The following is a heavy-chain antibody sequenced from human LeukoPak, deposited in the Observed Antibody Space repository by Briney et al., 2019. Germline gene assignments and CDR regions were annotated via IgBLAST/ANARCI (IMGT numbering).Heavy chain of an antibody. D-gene: IGHD4-17*01. V-gene: IGHV1-2*02. Sequence: ASVKVSGKASGYTFTGYYMHWVRQAPGQGLEWMGWINPNSGGTNYAQKFQGRVTMTRDTSISTAYMELSRLRSDDTAVYYCAGGSLVTTKYYYYYMDVWGKGTTVTVSS. J-gene: IGHJ6*03. CDR1: GYTFTGYY. CDR2: INPNSGGT. CDR3: AGGSLVTTKYYYYYMDV.